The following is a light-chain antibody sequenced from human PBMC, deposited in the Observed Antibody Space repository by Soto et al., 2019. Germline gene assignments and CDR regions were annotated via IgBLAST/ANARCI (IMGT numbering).Light chain of an antibody. Sequence: DIQMTQSPSSLSASVGDRVTITCRASQSIRNFLNWFQQKPGKAPKLLIYAASSLQSGVPSRFSGSGSGTDFTLTISSLQPEDFATYYCQQSYSTLMYTFGQGTKLEIK. J-gene: IGKJ2*01. CDR2: AAS. CDR1: QSIRNF. V-gene: IGKV1-39*01. CDR3: QQSYSTLMYT.